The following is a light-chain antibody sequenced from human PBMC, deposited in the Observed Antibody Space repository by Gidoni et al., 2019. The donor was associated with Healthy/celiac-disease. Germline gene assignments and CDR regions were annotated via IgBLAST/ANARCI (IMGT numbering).Light chain of an antibody. CDR3: QQYNNWLWT. Sequence: EIVMTQPPATLSVSPGERATLSCRASQSVSSNLAWYKQKPGQAPRLLIYGASTRATGIQDRFSGSGSGTEFTLTISSLQSEVFAVYYCQQYNNWLWTFGQGTKVEIK. V-gene: IGKV3-15*01. J-gene: IGKJ1*01. CDR1: QSVSSN. CDR2: GAS.